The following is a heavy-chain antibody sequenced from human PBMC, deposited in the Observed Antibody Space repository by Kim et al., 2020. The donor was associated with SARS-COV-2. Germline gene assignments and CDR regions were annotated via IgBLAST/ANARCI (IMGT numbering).Heavy chain of an antibody. CDR2: ISYDGSNK. D-gene: IGHD2-2*01. J-gene: IGHJ4*02. CDR3: ARDIVVVPAARVVLDY. Sequence: GGSLRLSCAASGFTFSSYAMHWVRQAPGKGLEWVAVISYDGSNKYYADSVKGRFTISRDNSKNTLYLQMNSLRAEDTAVYYCARDIVVVPAARVVLDYWGQGTLVTVSS. CDR1: GFTFSSYA. V-gene: IGHV3-30*04.